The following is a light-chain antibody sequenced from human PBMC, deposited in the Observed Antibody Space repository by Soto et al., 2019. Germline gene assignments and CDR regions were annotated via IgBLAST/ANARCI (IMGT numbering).Light chain of an antibody. V-gene: IGKV3-11*01. Sequence: EIVLTQSPATLSLSPGERATLSSRASQSVSSYLASYQQKPGQAPRLLIYDASNRATGIPARFSGSGSGTDFTLTISSLEPEDFAVYYCQQRSNWPGYTFGQGTKLEIK. CDR2: DAS. CDR3: QQRSNWPGYT. J-gene: IGKJ2*01. CDR1: QSVSSY.